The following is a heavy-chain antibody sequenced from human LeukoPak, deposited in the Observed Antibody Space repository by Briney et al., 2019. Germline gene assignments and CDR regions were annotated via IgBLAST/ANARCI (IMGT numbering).Heavy chain of an antibody. Sequence: GGSLRLSCAASGFTFSSYGMHWVRQAPGKGLEWVAVIWYDGSNKYYADSVKGRFTISRDNSKNTLYLQMNSLRAEDTAVYYCTHEFIDAFDIWGQGTMVTVSS. CDR2: IWYDGSNK. CDR3: THEFIDAFDI. V-gene: IGHV3-33*01. J-gene: IGHJ3*02. CDR1: GFTFSSYG.